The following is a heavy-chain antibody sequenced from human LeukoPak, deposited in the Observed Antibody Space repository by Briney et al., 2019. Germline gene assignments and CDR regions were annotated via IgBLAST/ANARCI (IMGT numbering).Heavy chain of an antibody. CDR2: IRNDGSTT. J-gene: IGHJ3*02. D-gene: IGHD1-14*01. CDR1: GFTFSTYW. CDR3: ARDRSKAIDI. V-gene: IGHV3-74*01. Sequence: GGSLRLSCVASGFTFSTYWMHWVRLVPGKGLVWVSRIRNDGSTTFYADSVRGRFTVTRDNAKNTLYLQMHSLSAEDTAVYYCARDRSKAIDIWGQGTMVTVSS.